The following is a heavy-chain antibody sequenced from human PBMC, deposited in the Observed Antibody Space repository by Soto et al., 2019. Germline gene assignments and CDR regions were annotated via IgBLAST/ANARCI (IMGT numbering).Heavy chain of an antibody. D-gene: IGHD4-17*01. J-gene: IGHJ4*02. CDR3: ARTDGGTVTFFDY. CDR1: GFTFSSYE. Sequence: PGGSLRLSCAASGFTFSSYEMNWVRQAPGKGLEWVSYISSSGSTIYYADSVKGRFTISRDNAKNSLYLQMNSLRAEDTAVYYCARTDGGTVTFFDYWGQGTLVTVSS. V-gene: IGHV3-48*03. CDR2: ISSSGSTI.